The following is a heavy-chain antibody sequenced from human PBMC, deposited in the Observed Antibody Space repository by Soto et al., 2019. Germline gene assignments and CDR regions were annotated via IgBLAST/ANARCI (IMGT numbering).Heavy chain of an antibody. J-gene: IGHJ4*02. V-gene: IGHV1-69*06. CDR3: ARASGYNDY. CDR2: IIPILGRG. CDR1: GDDFNSYA. Sequence: QVQLVQSGAEVKKPGSSVKVSCKSYGDDFNSYAIAWVRQAPGQGLEWMGGIIPILGRGNYAPKFQGRVTMTADKSTRTAYMELSSLTSEDTAVYYCARASGYNDYWGQGTLVTVSS. D-gene: IGHD5-18*01.